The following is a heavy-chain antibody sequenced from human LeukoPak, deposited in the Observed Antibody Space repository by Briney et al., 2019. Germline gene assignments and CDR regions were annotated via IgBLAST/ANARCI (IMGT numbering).Heavy chain of an antibody. J-gene: IGHJ4*02. CDR2: ISADNSNT. V-gene: IGHV1-18*01. CDR1: GYSFTSSG. D-gene: IGHD3/OR15-3a*01. Sequence: ASVKVSCKASGYSFTSSGITWVRQAPGHGLEWLGWISADNSNTKYAQTLQGRVTMTTDTSPSTPYLDLRTVRCHDTAVYCCARESIPADSLDCWGERALGTVSS. CDR3: ARESIPADSLDC.